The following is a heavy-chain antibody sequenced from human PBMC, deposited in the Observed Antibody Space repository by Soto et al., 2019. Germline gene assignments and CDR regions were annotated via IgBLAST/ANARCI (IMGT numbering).Heavy chain of an antibody. J-gene: IGHJ4*02. V-gene: IGHV3-21*01. CDR2: ISPSSRYI. D-gene: IGHD3-22*01. Sequence: SLRLSCAASGFTFSSYSMNWVRQAPGEGLEWVSSISPSSRYIYYADSVKGRFAISRDNAKNSLFLQMNSLRAEDTAMYYCARGQVVAMWGQGTLVTVSS. CDR1: GFTFSSYS. CDR3: ARGQVVAM.